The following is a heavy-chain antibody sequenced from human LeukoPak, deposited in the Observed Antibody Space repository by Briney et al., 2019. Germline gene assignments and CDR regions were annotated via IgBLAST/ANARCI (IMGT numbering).Heavy chain of an antibody. D-gene: IGHD3-22*01. Sequence: GGSLRLSCAASGFTFSSYAMSWVRQAPGKGLEWVSAISGSGGSTYYADSVKGRFSISRDNSKNTLYLQMNSLRAEDTAVYYCAKCVEYYYDSSGYYCFDYWGQGTLVTVSS. CDR3: AKCVEYYYDSSGYYCFDY. J-gene: IGHJ4*02. V-gene: IGHV3-23*01. CDR2: ISGSGGST. CDR1: GFTFSSYA.